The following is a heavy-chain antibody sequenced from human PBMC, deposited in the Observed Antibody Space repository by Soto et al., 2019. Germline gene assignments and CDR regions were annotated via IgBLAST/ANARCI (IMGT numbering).Heavy chain of an antibody. Sequence: GGSLRLSCAASGFTFSSYAMSWVRQAPGKGLEWVSAISGSGGSTYYADSVKGRFTISRDNSKNTLYLQMNSLRAEDTAVYYCAKRPPYSSGWYFGAELYYFDYWGQGTLVTVSS. CDR3: AKRPPYSSGWYFGAELYYFDY. J-gene: IGHJ4*02. CDR1: GFTFSSYA. D-gene: IGHD6-19*01. CDR2: ISGSGGST. V-gene: IGHV3-23*01.